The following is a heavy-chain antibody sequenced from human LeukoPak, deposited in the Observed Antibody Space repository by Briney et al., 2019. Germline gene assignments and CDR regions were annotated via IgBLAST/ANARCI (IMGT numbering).Heavy chain of an antibody. D-gene: IGHD5-18*01. CDR3: ARVYSRESYFDY. V-gene: IGHV4-4*02. J-gene: IGHJ4*02. Sequence: SETLSLTCAVSGGSISSSNWWSWVRQPPGKGLEWIGEIYHSGSTNYNPSLKSRVTISVDKSTNQFSLKLSSVTAADAAVYYCARVYSRESYFDYWGQGTLVTVSS. CDR2: IYHSGST. CDR1: GGSISSSNW.